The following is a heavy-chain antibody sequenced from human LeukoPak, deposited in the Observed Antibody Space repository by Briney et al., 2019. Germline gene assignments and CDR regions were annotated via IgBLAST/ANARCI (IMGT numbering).Heavy chain of an antibody. J-gene: IGHJ4*02. Sequence: GGSLRLSCAASVFTFSSYWMSWVRQAPGKGLEWVANIKQDGSEKYYVDSVKGRFTISRDNAKNSLYLQMNSLRAEDTAVYYCAREDYGDSFDYWGQGTLVTVSS. D-gene: IGHD4-17*01. CDR3: AREDYGDSFDY. V-gene: IGHV3-7*01. CDR1: VFTFSSYW. CDR2: IKQDGSEK.